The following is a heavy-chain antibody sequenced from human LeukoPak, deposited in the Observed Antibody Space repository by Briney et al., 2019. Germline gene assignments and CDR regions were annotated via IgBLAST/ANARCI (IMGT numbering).Heavy chain of an antibody. Sequence: ASVKVSCKASGYTFTSYGVSWVRQAPGQGLEWMGWISAYNGNTNXXXXLXXXVTMTTDTSTSTAYMELSSLRSEDTAVYYCAXXDXAAVAGTFDYWGQGTLVTVSS. CDR3: AXXDXAAVAGTFDY. CDR1: GYTFTSYG. J-gene: IGHJ4*02. D-gene: IGHD6-19*01. CDR2: ISAYNGNT. V-gene: IGHV1-18*01.